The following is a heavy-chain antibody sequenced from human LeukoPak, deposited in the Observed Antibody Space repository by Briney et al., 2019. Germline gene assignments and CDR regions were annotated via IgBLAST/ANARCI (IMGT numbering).Heavy chain of an antibody. D-gene: IGHD6-13*01. V-gene: IGHV4-4*07. Sequence: SETLSLTCTVSGGSISTYYWSWIRQPAGKGLEWIGRIYNSGTTNYNPSLKSRVTMSVDTSKNQFSLKLSSVTAADTAVYYCARHRPSNSWYADYWGQGTLVTVSS. CDR1: GGSISTYY. CDR2: IYNSGTT. CDR3: ARHRPSNSWYADY. J-gene: IGHJ4*02.